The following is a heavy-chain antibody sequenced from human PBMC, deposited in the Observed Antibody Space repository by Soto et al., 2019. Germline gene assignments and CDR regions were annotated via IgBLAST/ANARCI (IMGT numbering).Heavy chain of an antibody. CDR1: GFTFSSYA. CDR3: ARDEARLDTTWIQLWHDYYYGMDV. V-gene: IGHV3-30-3*01. CDR2: ISYDGSNK. J-gene: IGHJ6*02. Sequence: QVQLVESGGGVVQPGRSLRLSCAASGFTFSSYAMHWVRQAPGKGLEWVAVISYDGSNKYYADSVKGRFTISRDNSKNTMYLQMNSLRAEDTAVYYCARDEARLDTTWIQLWHDYYYGMDVWGQGTTVTVSS. D-gene: IGHD5-18*01.